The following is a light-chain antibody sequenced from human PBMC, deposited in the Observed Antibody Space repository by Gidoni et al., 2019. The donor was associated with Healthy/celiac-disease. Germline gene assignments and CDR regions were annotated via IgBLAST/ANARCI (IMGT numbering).Light chain of an antibody. CDR1: HDISSW. CDR2: AAS. Sequence: IQMTQSPSSVPASVGDRVTITRRASHDISSWLAWYQQKPGKAPKLLIYAASSLQSGVPSRFSGSGSGTGFTLTISSLQPEDFATYYCQQANSFPRTFGQGTKVKIK. V-gene: IGKV1-12*01. CDR3: QQANSFPRT. J-gene: IGKJ1*01.